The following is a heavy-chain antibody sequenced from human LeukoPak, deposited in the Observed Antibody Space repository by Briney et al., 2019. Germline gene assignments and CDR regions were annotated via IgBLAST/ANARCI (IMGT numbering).Heavy chain of an antibody. J-gene: IGHJ6*03. V-gene: IGHV1-69*13. Sequence: ASVKVSCKASGGTFSSYAISWVRQAPGQGLEWMGGIIPIFGTANYAQKFQGRVTITADESTSTAYMELSSLRSEDTAVYYCATPDCSSTSCFKYFYYMDVWGKGTTVNVSS. CDR1: GGTFSSYA. D-gene: IGHD2-2*01. CDR3: ATPDCSSTSCFKYFYYMDV. CDR2: IIPIFGTA.